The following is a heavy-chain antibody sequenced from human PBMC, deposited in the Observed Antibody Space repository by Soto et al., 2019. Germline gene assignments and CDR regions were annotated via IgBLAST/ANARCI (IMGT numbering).Heavy chain of an antibody. V-gene: IGHV1-3*01. CDR1: GYTFTSYA. D-gene: IGHD6-13*01. CDR2: INAGNGNT. CDR3: ARVTGYSRMHFDY. J-gene: IGHJ4*02. Sequence: QVQLVQSGAEVKKPGAPVKVSCKASGYTFTSYAMHWVRQAPGQRLEWMGWINAGNGNTKYSQKFQGRVTITRDTSASTAYMELSSLRSEDTAVYYCARVTGYSRMHFDYWGQGTLVTVSS.